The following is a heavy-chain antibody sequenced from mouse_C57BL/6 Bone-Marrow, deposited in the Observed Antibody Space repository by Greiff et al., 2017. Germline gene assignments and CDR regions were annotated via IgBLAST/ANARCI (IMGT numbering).Heavy chain of an antibody. CDR2: ISRNSNNYAS. CDR3: VREGYCFDY. J-gene: IGHJ2*01. CDR1: GFSFTTYS. Sequence: EVQRVESGGGLVQPEGSLKLSCAASGFSFTTYSMTWVRQAPGKGLEWVARISRNSNNYASYYAVSVKDRFTISRDDSESMLYLQINNFETEDTARYCGVREGYCFDYWGQGTTLTVSS. V-gene: IGHV10-1*01.